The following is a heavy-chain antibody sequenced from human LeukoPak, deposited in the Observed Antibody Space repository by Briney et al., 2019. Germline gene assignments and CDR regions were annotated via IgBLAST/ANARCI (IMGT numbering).Heavy chain of an antibody. D-gene: IGHD3-16*01. V-gene: IGHV3-33*01. CDR1: GFTFSSYG. CDR3: AREMGASSGAFDI. CDR2: IWYDGSNK. Sequence: GRSLRLSCAASGFTFSSYGMHWVRQAPGKGLEWVAVIWYDGSNKYYADSVKGRFTISSDNSKNTLYLQMNSLRAEDTAVYYCAREMGASSGAFDIWGQGTMVTVSS. J-gene: IGHJ3*02.